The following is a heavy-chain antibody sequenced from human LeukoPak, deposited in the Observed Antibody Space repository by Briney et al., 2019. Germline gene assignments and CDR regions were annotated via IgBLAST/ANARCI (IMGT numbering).Heavy chain of an antibody. V-gene: IGHV3-15*01. Sequence: GGSLRLSCAASGVTFSEVWMSWVRQAPGMGLEWIGRIRSKTHGGTTDYAAPVKGRFSISRDDSKNTLYLQMNSLKTEDTAVYYCATEGSSPKYFDFWGQGTLVTVSS. CDR1: GVTFSEVW. D-gene: IGHD1-26*01. CDR2: IRSKTHGGTT. J-gene: IGHJ4*02. CDR3: ATEGSSPKYFDF.